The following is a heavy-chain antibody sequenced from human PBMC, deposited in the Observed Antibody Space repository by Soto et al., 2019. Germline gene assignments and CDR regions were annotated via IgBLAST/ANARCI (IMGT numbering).Heavy chain of an antibody. CDR1: EFTFSNYW. CDR3: ARSPSSGWYYFDY. CDR2: INSDGSTT. J-gene: IGHJ4*02. V-gene: IGHV3-74*01. Sequence: EVQLVESGGGLVQPGGSLRLSCAASEFTFSNYWMYWVRQAPGKELVWVSRINSDGSTTSYADSVKGRFTISRDNAKNTLYLQMNSLRVEDTAVYYCARSPSSGWYYFDYWGQGTLVTVSS. D-gene: IGHD6-19*01.